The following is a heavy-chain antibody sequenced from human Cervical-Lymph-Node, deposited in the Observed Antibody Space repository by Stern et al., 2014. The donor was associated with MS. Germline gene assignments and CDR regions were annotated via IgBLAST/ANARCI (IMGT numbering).Heavy chain of an antibody. CDR2: IYYSGST. V-gene: IGHV4-59*01. Sequence: PMPVPRPGLVNPSATLSPPYTVSGGSITTYYCSWIRQHPWKGLEWIGYIYYSGSTNYNPSLKSRVTISVDTSKNQFSLKLSSVTAADTAVYYCARDKGMFFLWGQGTLVTVSS. CDR1: GGSITTYY. J-gene: IGHJ4*01. D-gene: IGHD2/OR15-2a*01. CDR3: ARDKGMFFL.